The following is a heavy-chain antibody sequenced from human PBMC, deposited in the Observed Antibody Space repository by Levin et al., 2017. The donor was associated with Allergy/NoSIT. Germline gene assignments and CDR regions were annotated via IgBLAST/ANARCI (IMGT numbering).Heavy chain of an antibody. CDR2: VYYTGSA. Sequence: SQTLSLTCTVSGDSISNDNYYWAWIRQPPGKGLEWIGSVYYTGSAYYNPSLKTRLTMSVDTSKNQFSLRFNSVTAADTAIYYCAGEPNSPYFYYYGLDVWGQGTAVTVSS. D-gene: IGHD2/OR15-2a*01. CDR1: GDSISNDNYY. CDR3: AGEPNSPYFYYYGLDV. V-gene: IGHV4-39*07. J-gene: IGHJ6*02.